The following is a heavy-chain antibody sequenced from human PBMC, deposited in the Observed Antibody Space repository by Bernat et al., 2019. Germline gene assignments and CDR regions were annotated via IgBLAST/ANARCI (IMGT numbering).Heavy chain of an antibody. CDR2: INAGNGNT. CDR3: AGTLKVAGTSDY. D-gene: IGHD6-19*01. V-gene: IGHV1-3*01. Sequence: QVQLVQSGAEVKKPGASAKVSCKASGYTFTSYAMHWVRQAPGQRLEWMGWINAGNGNTKYSQKFQGRVTITRDTSASTAYMELSSLRSEDTAVYYCAGTLKVAGTSDYWGQGTLVTVSS. J-gene: IGHJ4*02. CDR1: GYTFTSYA.